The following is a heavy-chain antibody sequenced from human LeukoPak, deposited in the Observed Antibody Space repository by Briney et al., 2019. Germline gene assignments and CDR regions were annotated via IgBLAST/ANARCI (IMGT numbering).Heavy chain of an antibody. CDR3: GTPQSPSRGFYMDV. V-gene: IGHV3-23*01. CDR1: GFTFSNYA. CDR2: ILGNGRST. Sequence: GGSLRLSCAASGFTFSNYAMNWVRQAPGKGLEWVAAILGNGRSTYYTDSVKGRFTIYRDNSKNTLYLQMHTLRVEDTAVYYCGTPQSPSRGFYMDVWGKGTTVTVSS. J-gene: IGHJ6*03.